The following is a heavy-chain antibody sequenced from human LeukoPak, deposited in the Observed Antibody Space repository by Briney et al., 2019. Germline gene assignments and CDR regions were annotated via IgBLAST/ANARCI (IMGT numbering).Heavy chain of an antibody. V-gene: IGHV3-48*01. Sequence: GGSLRLSCAASEFTLRTYSMNWVRQAPGKGLEWLSHISSTGSTIYSADSVKGRFTISRDNAKNSLYLQMKSLRPEDTAVYFCARVLSHFDPSRTWYFDLWGGGALLTVSS. CDR2: ISSTGSTI. CDR1: EFTLRTYS. J-gene: IGHJ2*01. CDR3: ARVLSHFDPSRTWYFDL. D-gene: IGHD2/OR15-2a*01.